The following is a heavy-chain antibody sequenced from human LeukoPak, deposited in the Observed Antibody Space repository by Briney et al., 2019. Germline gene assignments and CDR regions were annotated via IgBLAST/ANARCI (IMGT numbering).Heavy chain of an antibody. J-gene: IGHJ6*03. CDR3: ARVKQQLVGYYYYYYMDV. CDR2: IYHSGST. Sequence: PSETLSLTCAVSGGSISSSNWWSWVRQPPGKGLEWIGEIYHSGSTNYNPSLKSRVTISVDTSKNQFSLKLSSATAADTAVYYCARVKQQLVGYYYYYYMDVWGKGTTVTVSS. CDR1: GGSISSSNW. V-gene: IGHV4-4*02. D-gene: IGHD6-13*01.